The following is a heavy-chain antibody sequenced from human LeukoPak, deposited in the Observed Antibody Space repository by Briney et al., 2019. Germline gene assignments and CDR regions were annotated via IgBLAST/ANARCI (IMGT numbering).Heavy chain of an antibody. Sequence: PGGSLRLSCAASGFTFSSYAMSWVRQAPGKGLEWVSAISGSGGSTYYADSVKGRFTISRDDSKNTLYLQMNSLGAEDTAVYYCGNIAVAGTPLWGQGTLVTVSS. CDR3: GNIAVAGTPL. V-gene: IGHV3-23*01. D-gene: IGHD6-19*01. CDR1: GFTFSSYA. J-gene: IGHJ4*02. CDR2: ISGSGGST.